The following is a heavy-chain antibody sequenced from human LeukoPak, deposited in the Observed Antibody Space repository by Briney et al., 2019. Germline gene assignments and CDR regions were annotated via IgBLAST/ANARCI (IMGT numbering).Heavy chain of an antibody. V-gene: IGHV3-33*01. CDR2: IWYDGSDK. J-gene: IGHJ4*02. D-gene: IGHD5-12*01. Sequence: QPGRSLRLSCAASGFTFSSYGMHWVRQAPGQGLEWVAIIWYDGSDKYYADSVKGRFAISRDNSKKTLYLQMNSLRAEDTAVYYCGRETRDDGYDVKGYFDYRGQGTLVIVSS. CDR1: GFTFSSYG. CDR3: GRETRDDGYDVKGYFDY.